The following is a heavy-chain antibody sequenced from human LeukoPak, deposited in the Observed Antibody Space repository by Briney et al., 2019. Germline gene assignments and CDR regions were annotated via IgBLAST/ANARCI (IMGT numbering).Heavy chain of an antibody. J-gene: IGHJ6*02. D-gene: IGHD3-10*01. CDR1: GFTFSSHW. V-gene: IGHV3-7*01. CDR2: IKEDGSEK. CDR3: ARDGLGSERTGGMDV. Sequence: QPGGSLRLSCAASGFTFSSHWMSWVRQAPGKGMEWVANIKEDGSEKFYVDSLKGRFTISRDNAKNSLYLQMNSLRAEDTALYYCARDGLGSERTGGMDVWGQGTTVTVSS.